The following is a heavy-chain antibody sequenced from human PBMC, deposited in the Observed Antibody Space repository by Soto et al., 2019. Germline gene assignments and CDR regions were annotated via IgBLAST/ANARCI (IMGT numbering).Heavy chain of an antibody. J-gene: IGHJ4*02. CDR1: GGSIRNSNYY. CDR2: IFYSGTA. CDR3: ARQSCSSSTCSGFLSRDEMKNSGWIPPYYLDY. V-gene: IGHV4-39*01. Sequence: PSETLSLTCSVSGGSIRNSNYYWGWIRQPPGKGLEWIGSIFYSGTAYYNPSLKSRVTISIDTSKNHFSLKVRSVTAADTAVYYCARQSCSSSTCSGFLSRDEMKNSGWIPPYYLDYWGRGSLVTVSS. D-gene: IGHD2-2*01.